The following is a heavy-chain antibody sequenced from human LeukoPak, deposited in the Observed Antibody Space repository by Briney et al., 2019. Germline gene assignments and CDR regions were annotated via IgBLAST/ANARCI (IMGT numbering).Heavy chain of an antibody. CDR2: IYYSGST. CDR3: ARDVKARGYYYLN. V-gene: IGHV4-30-4*01. CDR1: GGSISSGDYY. Sequence: SETLSLTCTVSGGSISSGDYYWSWIRQPPGKGLEWIGYIYYSGSTYYNPSLMSRVTISVDTSKNQFSLKLSSVTAADTAVYYCARDVKARGYYYLNWGQGTLVTVSS. D-gene: IGHD3-22*01. J-gene: IGHJ4*02.